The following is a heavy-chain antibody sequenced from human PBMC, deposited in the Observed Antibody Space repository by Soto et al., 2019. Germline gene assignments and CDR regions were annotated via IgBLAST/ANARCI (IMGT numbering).Heavy chain of an antibody. CDR1: GFTFSSYE. CDR3: AREWYYYDSSGYYWSWFDP. D-gene: IGHD3-22*01. V-gene: IGHV3-48*03. J-gene: IGHJ5*02. Sequence: GGSLRLSCAASGFTFSSYEMNWVRQAPGKGLEWVSYISSSGSTIYYADSVKGRFTISRDNAKNSLYLQMNSLRAEDTAVYYCAREWYYYDSSGYYWSWFDPWGQGTLVTVSS. CDR2: ISSSGSTI.